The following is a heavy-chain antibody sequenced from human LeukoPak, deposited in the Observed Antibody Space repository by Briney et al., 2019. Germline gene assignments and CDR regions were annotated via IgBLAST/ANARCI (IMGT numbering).Heavy chain of an antibody. J-gene: IGHJ4*02. CDR2: IYPSDLDI. D-gene: IGHD5-24*01. Sequence: ETLSLTCTVSGGSVNSYYWSWIRQPAGKGLEWMGIIYPSDLDIRYSPSFQGQVTMSVDKSKSIAYLQWHSLKASDTGMYFCARGDPTGGNYHTLDYWGQGTLVSVPS. CDR1: GGSVNSYY. V-gene: IGHV5-51*01. CDR3: ARGDPTGGNYHTLDY.